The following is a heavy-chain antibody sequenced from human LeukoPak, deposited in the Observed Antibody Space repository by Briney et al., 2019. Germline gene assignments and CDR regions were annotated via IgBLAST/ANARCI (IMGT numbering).Heavy chain of an antibody. CDR3: ASLWNSYGYPDDY. J-gene: IGHJ4*02. Sequence: SETLSLTCTVSGGSISSGSYYWSWIRQPAGKGLEWIGRIYTSGSTNYNPSLKSRVTISVDTSKNQFSLKLSSVTAADTAVYYCASLWNSYGYPDDYWGQGTLVTVSS. CDR1: GGSISSGSYY. D-gene: IGHD5-18*01. V-gene: IGHV4-61*02. CDR2: IYTSGST.